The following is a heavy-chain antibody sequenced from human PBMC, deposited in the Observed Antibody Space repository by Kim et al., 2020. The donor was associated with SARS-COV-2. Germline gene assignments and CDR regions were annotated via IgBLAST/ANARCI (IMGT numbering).Heavy chain of an antibody. Sequence: PSLKSRVTISVDRSKNQFSLKLSSVTAADTAVYYCARFYSNYYYYYGMDVWGQGTTVTVSS. J-gene: IGHJ6*02. V-gene: IGHV4-59*01. D-gene: IGHD4-4*01. CDR3: ARFYSNYYYYYGMDV.